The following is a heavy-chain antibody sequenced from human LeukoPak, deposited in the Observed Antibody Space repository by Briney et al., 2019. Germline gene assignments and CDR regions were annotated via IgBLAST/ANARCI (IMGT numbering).Heavy chain of an antibody. Sequence: GGSLRLSCAASGFTFSSYAMSWVRQAPGKGLEWVSTISGSDDSTYYADSVKGRFTISRDNSKNTVYLHMNSLRAEDTAVYYCAKGVGSDYWGQGTLVTVSS. CDR3: AKGVGSDY. V-gene: IGHV3-23*01. D-gene: IGHD1-26*01. J-gene: IGHJ4*02. CDR2: ISGSDDST. CDR1: GFTFSSYA.